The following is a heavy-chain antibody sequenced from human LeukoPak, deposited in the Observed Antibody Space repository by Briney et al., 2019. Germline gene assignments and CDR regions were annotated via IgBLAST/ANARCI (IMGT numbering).Heavy chain of an antibody. CDR1: GFTFSGYD. J-gene: IGHJ4*02. CDR2: IRSDGSDK. CDR3: AKDIATAGGPCAY. V-gene: IGHV3-30*02. Sequence: GGSLRLSCAASGFTFSGYDMHWVRQAPGKGLEWVALIRSDGSDKYYADSVKGRFTISRDNSKNTVFLQMNSLRAEDTAVYYCAKDIATAGGPCAYWGRGTLVTVSS. D-gene: IGHD6-13*01.